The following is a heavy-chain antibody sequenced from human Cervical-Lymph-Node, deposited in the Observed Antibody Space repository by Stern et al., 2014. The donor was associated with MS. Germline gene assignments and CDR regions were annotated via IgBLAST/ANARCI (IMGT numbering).Heavy chain of an antibody. V-gene: IGHV5-51*03. D-gene: IGHD3-10*01. CDR2: IYPGDSDT. J-gene: IGHJ5*02. CDR3: ARESAGGFDP. CDR1: GYYFITSW. Sequence: EVQLVESGTEVKKPGESLKISCKASGYYFITSWIAWVCQMPGKGPEFMGIIYPGDSDTRYSPSFQGHVTFSADNSITTAYLQWSSLKTSDTAVYYCARESAGGFDPWGQGTLVIVSS.